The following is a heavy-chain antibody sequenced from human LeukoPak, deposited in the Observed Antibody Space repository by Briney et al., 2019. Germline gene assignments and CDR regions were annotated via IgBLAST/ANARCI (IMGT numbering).Heavy chain of an antibody. Sequence: SQTLSLTCTVSGGSISSGSYYWSWIRQPPGKGLEWIGEINHSGSTNYNPSLKSRVTISVDTSKNQFSLKLSSVTAADTAVYYCARGGDYWGQGTLVTVSS. CDR3: ARGGDY. CDR1: GGSISSGSYY. V-gene: IGHV4-39*07. CDR2: INHSGST. J-gene: IGHJ4*02.